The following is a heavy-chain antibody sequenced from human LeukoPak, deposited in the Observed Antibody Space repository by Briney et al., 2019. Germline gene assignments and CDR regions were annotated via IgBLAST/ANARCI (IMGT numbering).Heavy chain of an antibody. CDR3: AKDYYDSSGYPDAFDI. V-gene: IGHV3-30-3*01. J-gene: IGHJ3*02. CDR1: GFTFSSYA. D-gene: IGHD3-22*01. CDR2: ISYDGSNK. Sequence: GGSLRLSCAASGFTFSSYAMHWVRQAPGKGLEWVAVISYDGSNKYYADSVKGRFTISRDNSKDTLYLQMNSLRAEDTAVYYCAKDYYDSSGYPDAFDIWGQGTMVTVSS.